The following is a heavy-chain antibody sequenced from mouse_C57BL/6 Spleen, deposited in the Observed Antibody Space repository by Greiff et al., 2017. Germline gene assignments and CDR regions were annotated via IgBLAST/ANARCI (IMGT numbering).Heavy chain of an antibody. CDR2: IDPSDSYT. D-gene: IGHD1-1*01. CDR3: ATYGFDY. V-gene: IGHV1-69*01. CDR1: GYTFTSYW. J-gene: IGHJ2*01. Sequence: VQLQQPGAELVMPGASVKLSCKASGYTFTSYWMHWVKQRPGQGLEWIGEIDPSDSYTNYNQKFKGKSTLTVDKSSSTSYMQLSSRTSEDSAVYYCATYGFDYWGQGTTLTVSS.